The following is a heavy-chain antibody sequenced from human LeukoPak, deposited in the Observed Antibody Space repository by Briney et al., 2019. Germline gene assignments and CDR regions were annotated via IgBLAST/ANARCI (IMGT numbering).Heavy chain of an antibody. Sequence: SVKVSCTASGGTFSSYAIGWVRQAPGQGLEWMGGIIPIFGTANYAQKFQGRVTITADESTSTAYMELSSLRSEDTAVYYCARSIAVKGDWFDPWGQGTLVTVSS. CDR1: GGTFSSYA. D-gene: IGHD6-19*01. CDR3: ARSIAVKGDWFDP. V-gene: IGHV1-69*13. J-gene: IGHJ5*02. CDR2: IIPIFGTA.